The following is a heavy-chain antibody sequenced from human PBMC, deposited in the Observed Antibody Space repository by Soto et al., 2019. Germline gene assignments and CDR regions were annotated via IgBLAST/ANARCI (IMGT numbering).Heavy chain of an antibody. D-gene: IGHD2-21*01. CDR3: ARVKGVVWFDP. CDR2: MNPNTGAT. J-gene: IGHJ5*02. V-gene: IGHV1-8*02. CDR1: GYIFPCCD. Sequence: ASVKVSCKASGYIFPCCDINWVRQASGQGLEWMGWMNPNTGATGYAQKFQGRLTMTLDISTSTAYMELSSLGSDDTAVYYCARVKGVVWFDPWGQGTLVTVSS.